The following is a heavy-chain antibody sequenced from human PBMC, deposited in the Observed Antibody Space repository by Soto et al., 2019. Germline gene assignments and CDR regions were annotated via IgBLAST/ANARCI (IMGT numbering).Heavy chain of an antibody. CDR1: GGSISSYY. V-gene: IGHV4-59*01. D-gene: IGHD3-10*01. J-gene: IGHJ6*02. CDR2: IYYSGST. CDR3: ARGDITMVRGVIYYYYGMDV. Sequence: PSETLSLTCTVSGGSISSYYWSWIRQPPGKGLEWIGYIYYSGSTNYNPSLKSRVTISVDTSKNQFSLKPSSVTAADTAVYYCARGDITMVRGVIYYYYGMDVWGQGTTVTVSS.